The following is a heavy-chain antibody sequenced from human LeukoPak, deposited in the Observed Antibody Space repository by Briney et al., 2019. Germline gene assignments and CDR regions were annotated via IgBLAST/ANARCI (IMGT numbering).Heavy chain of an antibody. V-gene: IGHV3-23*01. D-gene: IGHD3-22*01. CDR3: AKDRPNYYGSNGHYYKLNGDC. J-gene: IGHJ4*02. CDR1: GFTFSSYA. Sequence: GGSLRLSCAASGFTFSSYAMSWVRQAPGKGLESVSSITSSCAATYYADSVKGRFTISRDNSDNTLYLQMNSLRAEDTAVYYCAKDRPNYYGSNGHYYKLNGDCWGQGTLVTVSS. CDR2: ITSSCAAT.